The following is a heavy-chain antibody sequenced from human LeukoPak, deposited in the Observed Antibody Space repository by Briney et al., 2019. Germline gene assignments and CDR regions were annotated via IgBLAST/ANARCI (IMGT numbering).Heavy chain of an antibody. J-gene: IGHJ4*02. CDR3: ARSTYTSTSSAY. Sequence: GGSLRLSCAASGFTFRNYWIHWVRQAPGKGLVWVSRINSDGSRTSYADSVKGRFTTSRDNAKNTVYLQMNSLRAEDTAVYYCARSTYTSTSSAYWGQGTLVSVSS. CDR2: INSDGSRT. V-gene: IGHV3-74*01. CDR1: GFTFRNYW. D-gene: IGHD6-6*01.